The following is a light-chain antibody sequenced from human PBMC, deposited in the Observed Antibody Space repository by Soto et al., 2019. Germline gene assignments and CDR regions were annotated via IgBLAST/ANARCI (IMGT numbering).Light chain of an antibody. CDR2: GAS. J-gene: IGKJ4*02. CDR3: QQNRTSGT. V-gene: IGKV3D-15*01. Sequence: EILMPQSPATLSVSPGERIILSCRASQSVGSTLAWYKQKPGQAPSLLIRGASTRATGVPARFSGSGSGTEFTLPLSSLQSEDCAGYSQQQNRTSGTFGGGTPREIK. CDR1: QSVGST.